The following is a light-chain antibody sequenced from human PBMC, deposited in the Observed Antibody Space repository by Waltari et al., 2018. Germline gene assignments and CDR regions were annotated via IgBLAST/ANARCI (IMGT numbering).Light chain of an antibody. Sequence: QSVLTQPPSASGTPGQRVTISCSGSSSTSGSNTVNWYQQLPGTAPKLLIHSNNQRPSGVPDRFSGSKSGTAASLAISGLQSEDEADYYCAAWDDSLNGYVFGTGTKVTVL. CDR1: SSTSGSNT. CDR3: AAWDDSLNGYV. J-gene: IGLJ1*01. V-gene: IGLV1-44*01. CDR2: SNN.